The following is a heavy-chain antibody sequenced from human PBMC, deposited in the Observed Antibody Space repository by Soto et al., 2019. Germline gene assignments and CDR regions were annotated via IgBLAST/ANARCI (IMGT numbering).Heavy chain of an antibody. J-gene: IGHJ4*02. CDR3: ARIQGYCSSTSCYVGEIDY. Sequence: QVTLKESGPVLVKPTETLTLTCTVSGFSLSNARMGVSWIRQPPGKALEWLAHIFSNDEKSYSTSLKSRLTISKDTSKSQVVLTMTNMDPVDTATYYCARIQGYCSSTSCYVGEIDYWGQGTLVTVSS. V-gene: IGHV2-26*01. D-gene: IGHD2-2*01. CDR1: GFSLSNARMG. CDR2: IFSNDEK.